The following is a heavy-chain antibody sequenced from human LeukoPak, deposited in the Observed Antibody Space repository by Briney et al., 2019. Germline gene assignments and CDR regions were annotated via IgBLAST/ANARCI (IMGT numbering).Heavy chain of an antibody. J-gene: IGHJ4*02. CDR3: AKWGFTYGPGYFDL. CDR1: GFIFSSFA. D-gene: IGHD3-10*01. Sequence: GGSLRLSCAASGFIFSSFAMSWVRQAPGKGLEWVSTITGSGAITYYAAFVKGRFTISRDDSREMLFLQIDSLRAEDMAVYYCAKWGFTYGPGYFDLWGQGTLVTVSS. CDR2: ITGSGAIT. V-gene: IGHV3-23*01.